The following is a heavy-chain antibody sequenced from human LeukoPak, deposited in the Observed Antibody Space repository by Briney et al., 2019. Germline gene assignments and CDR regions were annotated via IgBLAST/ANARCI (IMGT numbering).Heavy chain of an antibody. J-gene: IGHJ4*02. CDR3: AKGISVVPAAIPGCYFDY. D-gene: IGHD2-2*01. V-gene: IGHV3-23*01. Sequence: GGSLRLSCAASGFTFSGYAMSWVRQAPGKGLEWVSAISGSGGSTYYADSVKGRFTISRDNSKNTLYLQMNSLRAEDTAVYYCAKGISVVPAAIPGCYFDYWGQGTLVTASS. CDR2: ISGSGGST. CDR1: GFTFSGYA.